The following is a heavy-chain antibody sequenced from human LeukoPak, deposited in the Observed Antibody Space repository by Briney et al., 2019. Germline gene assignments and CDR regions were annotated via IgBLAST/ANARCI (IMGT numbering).Heavy chain of an antibody. V-gene: IGHV3-21*01. CDR1: GFTFSSYS. J-gene: IGHJ4*02. CDR2: ISSSSSYI. D-gene: IGHD3-3*01. Sequence: GGSLRLSCAASGFTFSSYSMNWVRQAPGKGLEWVSSISSSSSYIYYADSVKGRFTISRDNAKNSLYLQMNSLRAEDTAVYYCAGGRVTIFGVVKTSFDYWGQGTLVTVSS. CDR3: AGGRVTIFGVVKTSFDY.